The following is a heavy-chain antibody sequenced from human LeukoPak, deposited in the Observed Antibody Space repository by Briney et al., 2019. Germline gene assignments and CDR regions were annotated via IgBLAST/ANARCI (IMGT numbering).Heavy chain of an antibody. CDR1: GGSISSYY. Sequence: SETLSLTCTVSGGSISSYYWSWIRQPPGKGLEWIGYIYYSGSTNYNPSLKSRVTMSVDTSKNQFSLKLSSVTAADTAVYYCAREGYDFWSGYYRKDWFDPWGQGTLVTVSS. CDR2: IYYSGST. D-gene: IGHD3-3*01. J-gene: IGHJ5*02. V-gene: IGHV4-59*12. CDR3: AREGYDFWSGYYRKDWFDP.